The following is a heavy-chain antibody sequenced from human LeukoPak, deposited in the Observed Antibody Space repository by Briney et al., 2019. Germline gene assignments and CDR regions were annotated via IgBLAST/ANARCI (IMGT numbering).Heavy chain of an antibody. Sequence: SETLSLTCTVSSGSISSYYWSWIRQPPGRGLEWIGYIYYSGSTYYNPSLKSRVTISVDTSKNQFSLKLSSVTAADTAVYYCARDAGHQLSRRNYYAMDVWGQGTLVTVSS. J-gene: IGHJ6*02. CDR1: SGSISSYY. CDR2: IYYSGST. V-gene: IGHV4-59*12. CDR3: ARDAGHQLSRRNYYAMDV. D-gene: IGHD1-1*01.